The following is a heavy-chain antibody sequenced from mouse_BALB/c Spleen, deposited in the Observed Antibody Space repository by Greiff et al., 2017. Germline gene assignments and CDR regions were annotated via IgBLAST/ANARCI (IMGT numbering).Heavy chain of an antibody. J-gene: IGHJ3*01. V-gene: IGHV1-80*01. CDR1: GYAFSSYW. CDR2: IYPGDGDT. Sequence: VKVVESGAELVRPGSSVKISCKASGYAFSSYWMNWVKQRPGQGLEWIGQIYPGDGDTNYNGKFKGKATLTADKSSSTAYMQLSSLTSEDSAVYFCARDGNLAWFAYWGQGTLVTVSA. CDR3: ARDGNLAWFAY. D-gene: IGHD2-1*01.